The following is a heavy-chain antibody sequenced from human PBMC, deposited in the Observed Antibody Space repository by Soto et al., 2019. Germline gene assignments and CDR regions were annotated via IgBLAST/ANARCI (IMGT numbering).Heavy chain of an antibody. J-gene: IGHJ4*02. V-gene: IGHV3-7*01. CDR2: IKTDGSEK. Sequence: EVQLVESGGGLVQPGGSLRLSCAASGFTFSSYWMTWVRQAPGKGLEWVANIKTDGSEKYYVDSVKGRFTISRDNAKNSLYLQMSSLRDEDTAVYYCAGEGRGYCSSTSCPGIWGQGTLVTVSS. CDR1: GFTFSSYW. CDR3: AGEGRGYCSSTSCPGI. D-gene: IGHD2-2*01.